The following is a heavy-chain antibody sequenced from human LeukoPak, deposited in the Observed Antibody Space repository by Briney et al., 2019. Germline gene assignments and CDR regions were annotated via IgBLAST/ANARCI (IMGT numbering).Heavy chain of an antibody. CDR2: ITSSSNYI. D-gene: IGHD3-10*01. CDR1: GFTFSSYN. J-gene: IGHJ4*02. CDR3: ARDCWDYGSGSYCGIDY. Sequence: PGGSLRLSCAASGFTFSSYNMNWVRQAPGKGLEWVSSITSSSNYIYYADSVRGRFTISRDNAKNSLYLQMNSLRAEDTTVYYCARDCWDYGSGSYCGIDYWGQGTLVTVSS. V-gene: IGHV3-21*03.